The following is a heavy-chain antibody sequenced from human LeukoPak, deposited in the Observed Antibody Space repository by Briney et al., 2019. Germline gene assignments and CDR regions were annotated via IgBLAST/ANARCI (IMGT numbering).Heavy chain of an antibody. CDR3: ARETGYIDY. CDR1: GFTFSSYG. Sequence: PGGSLRLSCTASGFTFSSYGINWGRQAPGKGLEWVSYISSSGTTIKYADSVRGRFTISRDNGKNSVYLQMSSLRVEDTAVYYCARETGYIDYWGQGTLVTVSS. CDR2: ISSSGTTI. V-gene: IGHV3-48*01. J-gene: IGHJ4*02. D-gene: IGHD3-9*01.